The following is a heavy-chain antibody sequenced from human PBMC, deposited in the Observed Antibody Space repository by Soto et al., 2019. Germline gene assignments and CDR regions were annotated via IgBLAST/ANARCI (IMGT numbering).Heavy chain of an antibody. Sequence: EVQLVESGGGLVQPGGSLRLSCAASGFTFSSYDMHWVRQATGKGLEWVSAIGTAGDTYYPGSVKGRFTISRENAKNSLYLQMNSLRAGDTAVYYCARDGLGDDAFDIWGQGTMVTVSS. V-gene: IGHV3-13*04. CDR2: IGTAGDT. D-gene: IGHD6-19*01. J-gene: IGHJ3*02. CDR3: ARDGLGDDAFDI. CDR1: GFTFSSYD.